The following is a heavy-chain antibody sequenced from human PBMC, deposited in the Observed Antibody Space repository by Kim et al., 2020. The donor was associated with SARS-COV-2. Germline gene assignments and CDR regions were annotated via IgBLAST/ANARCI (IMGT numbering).Heavy chain of an antibody. V-gene: IGHV4-39*01. CDR3: ARLPAGATFAWYFEV. D-gene: IGHD1-26*01. Sequence: PSLKSRVTIFVDTSKNQFSLRLSSVTAADTAVYYCARLPAGATFAWYFEVWGRGTLVTVSS. J-gene: IGHJ2*01.